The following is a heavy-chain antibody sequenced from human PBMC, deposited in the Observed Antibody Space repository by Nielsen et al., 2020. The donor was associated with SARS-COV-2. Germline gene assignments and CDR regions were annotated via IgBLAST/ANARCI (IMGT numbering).Heavy chain of an antibody. CDR3: AKHEGED. CDR1: GFSFSNYV. J-gene: IGHJ4*02. D-gene: IGHD3-10*01. CDR2: ISESGGAT. V-gene: IGHV3-23*01. Sequence: GSLRLSCVASGFSFSNYVMNWVRQAPGKGLEWVSAISESGGATYYTDSVKGRFTISRDNSRNTLYLEMNSLRADDTAVYYCAKHEGEDWGQGTLVTVSS.